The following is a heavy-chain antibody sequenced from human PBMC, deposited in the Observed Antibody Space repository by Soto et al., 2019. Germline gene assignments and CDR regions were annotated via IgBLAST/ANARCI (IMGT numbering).Heavy chain of an antibody. D-gene: IGHD3-22*01. Sequence: EASVKVSCKASGYTFTSYYMHWVRQAPGQGLEWMGIINPSGGSTSYAQRFQGRVTMTRDTSTSTVYMELSSLRSEDTAVYYCARAHYDSSGSGGAFDIWGQGTMVTVSS. J-gene: IGHJ3*02. CDR2: INPSGGST. V-gene: IGHV1-46*01. CDR3: ARAHYDSSGSGGAFDI. CDR1: GYTFTSYY.